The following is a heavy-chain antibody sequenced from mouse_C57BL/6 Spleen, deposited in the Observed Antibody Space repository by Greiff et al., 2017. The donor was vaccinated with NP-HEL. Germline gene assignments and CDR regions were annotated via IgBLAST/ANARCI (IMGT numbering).Heavy chain of an antibody. Sequence: VQLQQSGAELVRPGTSVKVSCKASGYAFTNYLIEWVKQRPGQGLEWIGVINPGSGGTNYNEKFKGKATLTADKSSSTAYMQLSSLTSEDSAVYFCARWGGNYGYAMDYWGQGTLVTVSS. J-gene: IGHJ4*01. CDR3: ARWGGNYGYAMDY. CDR2: INPGSGGT. D-gene: IGHD2-1*01. V-gene: IGHV1-54*01. CDR1: GYAFTNYL.